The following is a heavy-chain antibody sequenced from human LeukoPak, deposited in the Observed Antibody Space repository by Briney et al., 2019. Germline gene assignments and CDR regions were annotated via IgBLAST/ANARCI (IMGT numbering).Heavy chain of an antibody. J-gene: IGHJ3*02. D-gene: IGHD5-18*01. Sequence: SETLSLTCTVSGGSLSSYFWSWIRQPPGKGLEWIGYIYHSGSSFYNPSLKSRVTISIDTSKSQFSLKLRSVTAADTAVYYCARSGYSYGADAFDIWGQGTMVTVSS. CDR1: GGSLSSYF. CDR2: IYHSGSS. CDR3: ARSGYSYGADAFDI. V-gene: IGHV4-59*01.